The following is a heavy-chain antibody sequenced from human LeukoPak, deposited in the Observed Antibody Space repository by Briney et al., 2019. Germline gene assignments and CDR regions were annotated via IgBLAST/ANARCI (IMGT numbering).Heavy chain of an antibody. D-gene: IGHD5-24*01. Sequence: PGRPLRLSCEASGFRLIKYAMHWVRQAPGRGLEWVAVISFDGKKEFYADSVKGRFTISRDNSKNALFLQMNSLQTDDTAIYYCARASMATINYYYFYMDAWGKGTTVTVSS. V-gene: IGHV3-30*04. J-gene: IGHJ6*03. CDR2: ISFDGKKE. CDR1: GFRLIKYA. CDR3: ARASMATINYYYFYMDA.